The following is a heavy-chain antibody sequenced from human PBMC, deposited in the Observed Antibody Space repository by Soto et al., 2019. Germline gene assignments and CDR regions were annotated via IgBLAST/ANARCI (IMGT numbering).Heavy chain of an antibody. Sequence: GGSLRLSCAASGFTFSSYSMNWVRQAPGKGLEWVSSISSSSDYIYYADSMKGRFTISRDNAKNSLYLQMNSLRAEDTAVYYCARSWRIVTTTGTFWYFDLWGRGTLVTVSS. CDR3: ARSWRIVTTTGTFWYFDL. J-gene: IGHJ2*01. CDR1: GFTFSSYS. CDR2: ISSSSDYI. V-gene: IGHV3-21*01. D-gene: IGHD4-17*01.